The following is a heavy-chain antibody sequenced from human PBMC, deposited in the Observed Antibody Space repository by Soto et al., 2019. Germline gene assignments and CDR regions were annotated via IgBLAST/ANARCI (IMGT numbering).Heavy chain of an antibody. CDR3: ATVPYNSGPT. J-gene: IGHJ4*02. CDR1: RFNFSAAW. CDR2: IKPKSEGETA. V-gene: IGHV3-15*07. Sequence: EMQLVQSGGGLVKPGGSLRPSCVASRFNFSAAWLNWIRQAPGKGLEWVGRIKPKSEGETADYTAPVRGRFTISRDDSQNTLHLQMDSLKTEDTAVYYCATVPYNSGPTWGLGVLVTVSS. D-gene: IGHD6-19*01.